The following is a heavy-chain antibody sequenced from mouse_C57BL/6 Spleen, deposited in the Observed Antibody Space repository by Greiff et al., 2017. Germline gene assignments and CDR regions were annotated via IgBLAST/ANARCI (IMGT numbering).Heavy chain of an antibody. CDR3: ARDYGSSRYWYFDV. CDR2: INPNNGGT. J-gene: IGHJ1*03. D-gene: IGHD1-1*01. Sequence: VQLKQSGPELVKPGASVKMSCKASGYTFTDYNMHWVKQSHGKSLEWIGYINPNNGGTSYNQKFKGKATLTVNKSSSTAYMELRSLTAEDSAVYYCARDYGSSRYWYFDVWGTGTTVTVSS. V-gene: IGHV1-22*01. CDR1: GYTFTDYN.